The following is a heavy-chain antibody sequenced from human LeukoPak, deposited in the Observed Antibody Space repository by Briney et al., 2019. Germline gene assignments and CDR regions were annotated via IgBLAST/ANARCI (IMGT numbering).Heavy chain of an antibody. J-gene: IGHJ4*02. CDR1: GDSLSSNSAT. Sequence: SQTLSLTCALSGDSLSSNSATWNWLRQSPSRGLEWLGRTYYRSKWSTDYAVSVKSRIIINPDTSKNQLSLQLNSVTPEDTALYYCARGLDTAIAYWGQGTPVTVSS. CDR3: ARGLDTAIAY. V-gene: IGHV6-1*01. CDR2: TYYRSKWST. D-gene: IGHD5-18*01.